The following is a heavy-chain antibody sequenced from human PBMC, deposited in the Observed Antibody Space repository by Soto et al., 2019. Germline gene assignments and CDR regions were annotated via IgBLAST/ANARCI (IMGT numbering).Heavy chain of an antibody. CDR1: GGTFSSYA. D-gene: IGHD3-22*01. J-gene: IGHJ6*02. V-gene: IGHV1-69*13. Sequence: SVKVSCKASGGTFSSYAISWVRQAPGQGLEWMGGIIPIFGTANYAQKFQGRVTITADESTSTAHMELSSLRSEDTAVYYCARVFRGGYLEPPCYYYGMDVWGQGTTVTVS. CDR2: IIPIFGTA. CDR3: ARVFRGGYLEPPCYYYGMDV.